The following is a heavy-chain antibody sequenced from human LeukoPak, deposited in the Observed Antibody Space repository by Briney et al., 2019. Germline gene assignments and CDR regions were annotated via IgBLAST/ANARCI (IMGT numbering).Heavy chain of an antibody. V-gene: IGHV4-59*08. CDR3: ARERRDASNYPYYTYYLDV. D-gene: IGHD5-24*01. CDR1: GGSISPHY. Sequence: PSETLSLTCSVSGGSISPHYWSWIRQSPEKGLEWIGFIYHSGTTTYNPSLQSRVTISVDTSKNQFSLKVTSMTAADTAVYFCARERRDASNYPYYTYYLDVWGKGTAVTVSS. J-gene: IGHJ6*03. CDR2: IYHSGTT.